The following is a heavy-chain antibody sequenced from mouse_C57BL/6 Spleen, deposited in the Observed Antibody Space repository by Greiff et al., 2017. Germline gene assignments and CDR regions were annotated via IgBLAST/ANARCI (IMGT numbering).Heavy chain of an antibody. CDR3: ASVFYYGNPCYAMDY. Sequence: QVQLQQPGAELVRPGSSVKLSCKASGYTFTSYWMDWVKQRPGQGLEWIGNIYPSDSETHYNQKFKDKATLTVDKSSSTAYLQLSSLTSEDSAVYYCASVFYYGNPCYAMDYWGQGTSVTVSS. D-gene: IGHD2-1*01. CDR1: GYTFTSYW. CDR2: IYPSDSET. V-gene: IGHV1-61*01. J-gene: IGHJ4*01.